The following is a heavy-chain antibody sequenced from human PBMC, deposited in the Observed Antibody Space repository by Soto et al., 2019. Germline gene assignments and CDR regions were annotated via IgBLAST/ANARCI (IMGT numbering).Heavy chain of an antibody. CDR2: IYYSGST. V-gene: IGHV4-39*01. CDR3: ARRPMVRGVIGLFDP. D-gene: IGHD3-10*01. J-gene: IGHJ5*02. Sequence: QLQLQESGPGLVKPSETLSLTCTVSGGSISSSSYYWGWIRQPPGKGLEWIGSIYYSGSTYYNPSLKSRVTISVHTSKNPFSLQLSSVTAADTAVYYCARRPMVRGVIGLFDPWGQGTLVTVSS. CDR1: GGSISSSSYY.